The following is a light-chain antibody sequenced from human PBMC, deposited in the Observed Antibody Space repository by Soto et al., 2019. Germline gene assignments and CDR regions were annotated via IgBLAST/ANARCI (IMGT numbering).Light chain of an antibody. CDR1: QSVSSN. Sequence: EIVMTQSPATLSVSPGERATLSCRASQSVSSNLAWYQQKPGQAPRLLIYGASTRATGIPDRFSGSGSGTDFTLTISRLEPEDFAVYYCQQYSRSSYTFGQGTKLEIK. CDR3: QQYSRSSYT. CDR2: GAS. J-gene: IGKJ2*01. V-gene: IGKV3D-15*01.